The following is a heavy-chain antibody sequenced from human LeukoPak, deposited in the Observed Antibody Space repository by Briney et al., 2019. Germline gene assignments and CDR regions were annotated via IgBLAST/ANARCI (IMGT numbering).Heavy chain of an antibody. V-gene: IGHV4-59*01. D-gene: IGHD2-15*01. Sequence: SETLSLTCTVSGGSISSYYWSWIRQPPGKGLEWIGYIYYSGSTNYNPSLKSRVTISVDTSKNQFSLKLSSVTAADTAVYYCVRASVESGGAFDIWGQGTMVTVSS. CDR2: IYYSGST. CDR3: VRASVESGGAFDI. CDR1: GGSISSYY. J-gene: IGHJ3*02.